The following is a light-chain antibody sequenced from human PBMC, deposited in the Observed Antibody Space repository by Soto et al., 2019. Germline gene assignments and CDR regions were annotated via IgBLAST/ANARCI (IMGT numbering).Light chain of an antibody. J-gene: IGLJ2*01. CDR3: YVWDIDSDHPV. V-gene: IGLV3-21*04. Sequence: SYELTQPPSVSVAPGETAKITCGGNNIGSQSVHWYQQKPGQAPVLVIFYEIDRPSGIPERFSGSNYGNTATLTITRVDAGDEADYYCYVWDIDSDHPVFGGGTKLTVL. CDR2: YEI. CDR1: NIGSQS.